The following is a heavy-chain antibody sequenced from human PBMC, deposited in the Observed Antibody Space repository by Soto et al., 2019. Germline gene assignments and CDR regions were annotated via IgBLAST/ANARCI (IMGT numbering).Heavy chain of an antibody. CDR3: AKLSRPYDFWSCYLYYFDY. D-gene: IGHD3-3*01. J-gene: IGHJ4*02. Sequence: GDSRKLSCTGSGYSFTSYWIGWVRQMPGKGLECMGIIYPGDYDTRYSPSFQGQVTISADKSISTAYLQWSSLKASDTAMYYCAKLSRPYDFWSCYLYYFDYWGQGTLVNVSS. CDR1: GYSFTSYW. CDR2: IYPGDYDT. V-gene: IGHV5-51*01.